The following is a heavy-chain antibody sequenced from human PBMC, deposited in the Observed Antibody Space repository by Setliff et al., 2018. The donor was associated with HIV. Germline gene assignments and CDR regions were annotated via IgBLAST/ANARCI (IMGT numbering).Heavy chain of an antibody. CDR1: ADSVTSYS. V-gene: IGHV4-4*08. J-gene: IGHJ5*01. D-gene: IGHD1-1*01. CDR2: VSTTDGA. Sequence: SETLSLTCSVSADSVTSYSWEWIRQPPGRRLEWIGSVSTTDGATYNPSLQSRVSMSVDPSKKQVSMHLTSVTAADTAVYYCSRGSAAGTGLPPRDSWGQGILVTVSS. CDR3: SRGSAAGTGLPPRDS.